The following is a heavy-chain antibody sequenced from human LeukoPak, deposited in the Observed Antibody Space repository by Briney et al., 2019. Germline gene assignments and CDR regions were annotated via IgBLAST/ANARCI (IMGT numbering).Heavy chain of an antibody. CDR2: INQDGGEM. D-gene: IGHD3-10*01. V-gene: IGHV3-7*01. Sequence: GGSLRLSCAASGFTISNYWMSWVRQAPGKGLEWLANINQDGGEMYYVDSVKGRFTISRDNGKNSLYLRINSLRADDTAVYYCASGSGSYRTPYYYMDVWGTGTTVTVSS. CDR3: ASGSGSYRTPYYYMDV. J-gene: IGHJ6*03. CDR1: GFTISNYW.